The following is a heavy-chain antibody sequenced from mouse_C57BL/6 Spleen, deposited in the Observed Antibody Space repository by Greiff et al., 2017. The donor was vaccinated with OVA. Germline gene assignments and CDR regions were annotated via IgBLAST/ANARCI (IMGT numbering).Heavy chain of an antibody. D-gene: IGHD1-1*01. CDR1: GFTFSSYG. J-gene: IGHJ2*01. Sequence: EVQGVESGGDLVKPGGSLKLSCAASGFTFSSYGMSWVRQTPDKRLEWVATISSGGSYTYYPDSVKGRFTISRDNAKNTLYLQISSLKSEDTAMYYCARQRDYYGSSYFDYWGQGTTLTVSS. CDR2: ISSGGSYT. CDR3: ARQRDYYGSSYFDY. V-gene: IGHV5-6*01.